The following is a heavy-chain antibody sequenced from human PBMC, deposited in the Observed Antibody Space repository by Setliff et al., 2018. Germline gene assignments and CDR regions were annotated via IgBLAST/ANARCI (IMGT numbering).Heavy chain of an antibody. D-gene: IGHD1-26*01. CDR3: ASELVGAPRVDY. J-gene: IGHJ4*02. Sequence: PSEILSLTCTVSGGSISSGSYYWSWIRQPAGKGLEWIGHIYTSGSTNYNPSLKSRVTISVDTSKNQFSLKLSSVTAADTAVYYCASELVGAPRVDYWGQGTLVTVSS. CDR1: GGSISSGSYY. CDR2: IYTSGST. V-gene: IGHV4-61*09.